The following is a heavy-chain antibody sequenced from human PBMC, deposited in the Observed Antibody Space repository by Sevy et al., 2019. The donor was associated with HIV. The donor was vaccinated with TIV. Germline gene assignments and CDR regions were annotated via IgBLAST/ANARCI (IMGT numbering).Heavy chain of an antibody. D-gene: IGHD2-15*01. J-gene: IGHJ4*02. Sequence: GGSLRLSCAASGFTFSSYAMSWVRQAPGKGLEWVSAISGSGGSTYYEDSVKGRFTISRDNSKNTLYLQMNSLRAEDTAVYYCAKDPTAYCSGGSCWFDYWGQGTLVTVSS. CDR2: ISGSGGST. CDR1: GFTFSSYA. CDR3: AKDPTAYCSGGSCWFDY. V-gene: IGHV3-23*01.